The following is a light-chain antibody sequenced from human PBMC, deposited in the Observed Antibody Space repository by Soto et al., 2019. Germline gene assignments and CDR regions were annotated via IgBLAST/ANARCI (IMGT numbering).Light chain of an antibody. CDR3: QQRSDWLT. J-gene: IGKJ4*01. Sequence: EIVLTHSPGTLSLYPGEIATLSCRASQSVSRSYLGWYQQKPGQAPRLLIYDASYRATGIPARFSGSGSGTDFTLTISSLEPEDFAIYYCQQRSDWLTFGGGTKVDIK. CDR1: QSVSRSY. CDR2: DAS. V-gene: IGKV3D-20*02.